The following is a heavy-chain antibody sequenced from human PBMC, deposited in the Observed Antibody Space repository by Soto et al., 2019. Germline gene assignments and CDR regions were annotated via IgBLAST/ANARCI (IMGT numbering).Heavy chain of an antibody. D-gene: IGHD2-2*01. CDR2: ISSSTSYV. J-gene: IGHJ5*01. V-gene: IGHV3-21*01. CDR3: ARYPSEGRVGNWFES. CDR1: GFTFSRYG. Sequence: EVQLVESGGGLVKPGGSLRLSCAASGFTFSRYGMNWLRQAPGKGLEWVASISSSTSYVYYADSVKGRFSTSRDNAKNILYLEMYALRTEDTAVYYCARYPSEGRVGNWFESWGQGTLVTVSS.